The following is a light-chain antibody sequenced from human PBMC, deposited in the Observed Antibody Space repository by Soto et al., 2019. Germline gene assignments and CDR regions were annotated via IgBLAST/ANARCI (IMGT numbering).Light chain of an antibody. J-gene: IGKJ1*01. Sequence: DIQMTQSPSTLSASVGDRVTITCRASQSISVHLAWYQQKPGRAPKLLIYKASSLESGVPSRFSGSGSGTEFTLTISSLQPDDFATYYCQQYDSYRTFGQGTKVEIK. CDR2: KAS. CDR1: QSISVH. CDR3: QQYDSYRT. V-gene: IGKV1-5*03.